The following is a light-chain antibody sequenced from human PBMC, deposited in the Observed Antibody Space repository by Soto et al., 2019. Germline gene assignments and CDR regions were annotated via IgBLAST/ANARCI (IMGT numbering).Light chain of an antibody. CDR2: AAS. J-gene: IGKJ5*01. CDR3: QQSYSSPPIT. V-gene: IGKV1-39*01. CDR1: QSIIKY. Sequence: DLQMTQSPSSLSASVGDRVTITCRASQSIIKYLNWYQQKPGKAPKLLISAASSLQSGVPSRFSGSGSGTDFTLTISSLQPEDFATYFCQQSYSSPPITFGQGTRLEIK.